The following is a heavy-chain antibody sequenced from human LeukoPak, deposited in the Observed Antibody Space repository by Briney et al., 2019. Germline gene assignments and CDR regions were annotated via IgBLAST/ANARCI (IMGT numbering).Heavy chain of an antibody. Sequence: SETLSLTCTVSGGPISSGDYYWSWIRQPPGKGLEWIGYIYYSGSTYYNPSLESRVTISVDTSKNQFSLRLKSVSAADTAVYYCARGRDEAVAVNPLDFWGQGNLVTVSS. V-gene: IGHV4-30-4*01. D-gene: IGHD6-19*01. CDR3: ARGRDEAVAVNPLDF. CDR1: GGPISSGDYY. J-gene: IGHJ4*02. CDR2: IYYSGST.